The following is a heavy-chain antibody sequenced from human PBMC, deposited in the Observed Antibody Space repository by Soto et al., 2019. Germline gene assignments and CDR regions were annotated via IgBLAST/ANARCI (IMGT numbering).Heavy chain of an antibody. D-gene: IGHD6-6*01. CDR3: ARQSSTSLAARCFDY. V-gene: IGHV4-39*01. CDR1: GGSISSSSYF. CDR2: IYYSGST. J-gene: IGHJ4*02. Sequence: SETLSLTCTASGGSISSSSYFWAWIRQPPGKGLEWIGSIYYSGSTYYNPSLKSRVTIPVDTSKNQFSLKLSSVTAADTAVYYCARQSSTSLAARCFDYWGQGTLVTVSS.